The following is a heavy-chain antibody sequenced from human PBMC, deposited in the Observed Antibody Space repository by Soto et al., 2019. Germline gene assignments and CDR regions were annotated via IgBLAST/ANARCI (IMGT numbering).Heavy chain of an antibody. CDR1: GGSINNHY. D-gene: IGHD7-27*01. CDR2: VYYNGIT. CDR3: TRANWYSEY. V-gene: IGHV4-59*11. J-gene: IGHJ4*02. Sequence: SETLSLTCTVSGGSINNHYWSWIRQPPGRGLEWLGYVYYNGITNYNPSLKSRVTMSVDTSKNQLSLKLTSLTAADTAIYYCTRANWYSEYWGQGTLVTVSS.